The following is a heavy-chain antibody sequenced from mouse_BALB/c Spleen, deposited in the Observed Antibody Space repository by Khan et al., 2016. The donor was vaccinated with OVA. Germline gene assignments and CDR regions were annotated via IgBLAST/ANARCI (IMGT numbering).Heavy chain of an antibody. CDR2: ISTYYGNI. D-gene: IGHD2-3*01. CDR1: GYTFADSG. Sequence: QVRLQQSGPEPVRPGASVKISCKGSGYTFADSGMHWVRQSHAKSLEWIGVISTYYGNIKYNQKFEGRATLTVDKSSSTAYMELARLTSEDSAVYFCTRDGIWEFAYWGQGTLVTVSA. V-gene: IGHV1S137*01. J-gene: IGHJ3*01. CDR3: TRDGIWEFAY.